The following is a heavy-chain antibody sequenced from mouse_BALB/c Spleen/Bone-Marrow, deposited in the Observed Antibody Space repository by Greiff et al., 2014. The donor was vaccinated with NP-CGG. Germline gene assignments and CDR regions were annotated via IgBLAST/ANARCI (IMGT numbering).Heavy chain of an antibody. Sequence: VQLQQSGPGLVKPSQSLSLTCSVTGYSITSGYYWNWIRQFPGNKLEWMGYISYDGSNNYNPSLKNRISITRDTSKNQFFLKLNSVTTEDTATYYCARDRVFAYWGQGTLVIVSA. D-gene: IGHD3-1*01. CDR1: GYSITSGYY. V-gene: IGHV3-6*02. J-gene: IGHJ3*01. CDR2: ISYDGSN. CDR3: ARDRVFAY.